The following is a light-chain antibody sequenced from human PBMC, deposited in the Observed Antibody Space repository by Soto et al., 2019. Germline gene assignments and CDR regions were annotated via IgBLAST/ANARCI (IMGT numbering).Light chain of an antibody. Sequence: EIVLTQSPGTLSLSPGERATLSCRASQSVIYLAWYQQKPGQAPRLLFYGASNRATGIPGRFSGSGSGTDFTLTISRMEPEDSAVYYCHQYGIGPWTFGQGTKVEIK. V-gene: IGKV3-20*01. CDR3: HQYGIGPWT. CDR1: QSVIY. CDR2: GAS. J-gene: IGKJ1*01.